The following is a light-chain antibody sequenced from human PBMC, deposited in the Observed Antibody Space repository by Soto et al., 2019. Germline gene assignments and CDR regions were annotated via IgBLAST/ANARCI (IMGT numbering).Light chain of an antibody. Sequence: IVMTQSPATLSVSPGERATLSCRASQRVSSNLAWYQQKPGHAPRRLIYGASTRPTGIPARFSGSGSGTEFTLPISSLQSEDFAVYYCQQYNNWPPLTFGGGTKVEIK. CDR2: GAS. CDR3: QQYNNWPPLT. CDR1: QRVSSN. V-gene: IGKV3-15*01. J-gene: IGKJ4*01.